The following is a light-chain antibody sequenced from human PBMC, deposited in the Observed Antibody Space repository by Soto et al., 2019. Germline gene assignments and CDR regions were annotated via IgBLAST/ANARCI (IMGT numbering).Light chain of an antibody. Sequence: EIVLTQSPHTLSLSPGERAKLSCRASQSVSSYLAWYQQKPGQAPRLLIYDASNRATGIPDRFSGSGSGTDFTLTISRLEPEDFAVYYCQQYGRSGTFGQGTKVDI. CDR2: DAS. CDR3: QQYGRSGT. V-gene: IGKV3-20*01. J-gene: IGKJ1*01. CDR1: QSVSSY.